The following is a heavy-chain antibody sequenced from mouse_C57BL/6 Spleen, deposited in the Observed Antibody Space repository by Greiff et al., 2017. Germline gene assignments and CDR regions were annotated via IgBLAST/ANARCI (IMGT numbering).Heavy chain of an antibody. CDR3: ARGWFYGYDGAWFAY. Sequence: VQLQQSVAELVRPGASVKLSCTASGFNIKNTYMHWVKQRPEQGLEWIGRIDPANGNTKYAPKFQGKATITADTSSNTAYLQLSSLTSEYTAIYYCARGWFYGYDGAWFAYWGQGTLVTVSA. D-gene: IGHD2-2*01. V-gene: IGHV14-3*01. J-gene: IGHJ3*01. CDR1: GFNIKNTY. CDR2: IDPANGNT.